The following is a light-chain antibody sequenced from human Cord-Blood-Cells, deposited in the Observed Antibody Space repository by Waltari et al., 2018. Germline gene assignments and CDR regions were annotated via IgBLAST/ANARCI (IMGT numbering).Light chain of an antibody. Sequence: QSALTQPASVSGSPGQSITISCTGTSSDVGGYNYVSWYQQHPGKAPKLMIYEVSNLPSGVFNRFSGSKSGNTASLTISGLQAEDEADYYCSSYTSSSTYVFGTGTKVTVL. CDR1: SSDVGGYNY. CDR2: EVS. J-gene: IGLJ1*01. CDR3: SSYTSSSTYV. V-gene: IGLV2-14*01.